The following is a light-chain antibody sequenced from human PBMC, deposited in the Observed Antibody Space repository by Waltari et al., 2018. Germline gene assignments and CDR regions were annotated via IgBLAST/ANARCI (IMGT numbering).Light chain of an antibody. CDR1: SSNIGRNP. CDR3: ATWDASLTGWV. CDR2: SNN. Sequence: QSVLTQPPSASETPGQRVTISCSGSSSNIGRNPVNWYQQLPGTAPKLLINSNNQRPSGVPDRFSVSKSGTSASLAISGLQSEDEADYYCATWDASLTGWVFGGWTKLTVL. J-gene: IGLJ2*01. V-gene: IGLV1-44*01.